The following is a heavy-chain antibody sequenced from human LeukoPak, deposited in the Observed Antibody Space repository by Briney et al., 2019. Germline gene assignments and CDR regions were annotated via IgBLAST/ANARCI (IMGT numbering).Heavy chain of an antibody. CDR3: ARGGLNYADASDI. J-gene: IGHJ3*02. D-gene: IGHD4-11*01. V-gene: IGHV3-21*01. CDR2: ISSGSSYI. CDR1: GFTFSTYG. Sequence: GGSLRLSCEASGFTFSTYGMHWVRQAPGKGLEWVSYISSGSSYIYYADSVKGRFTISRDNAENSLYLQMNSLRGEDTAVYYCARGGLNYADASDIWGQGTMVTVSS.